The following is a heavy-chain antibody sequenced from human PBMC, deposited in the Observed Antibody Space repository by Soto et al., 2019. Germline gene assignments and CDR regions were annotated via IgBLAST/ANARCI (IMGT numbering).Heavy chain of an antibody. V-gene: IGHV1-18*01. CDR3: ARFLNWNYTHYYYMDV. Sequence: ASVKVSCKASGYTFTSYGISWVRQAPGQGLEWMGWISAYNGNTNYAQKLQGRVTMTTDTSTRTAYMELRSLRSDDTAVYYCARFLNWNYTHYYYMDVWGKGTTVTVSS. CDR2: ISAYNGNT. CDR1: GYTFTSYG. D-gene: IGHD1-7*01. J-gene: IGHJ6*03.